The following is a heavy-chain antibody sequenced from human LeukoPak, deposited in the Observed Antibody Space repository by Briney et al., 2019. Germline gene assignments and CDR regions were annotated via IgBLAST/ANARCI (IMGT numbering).Heavy chain of an antibody. CDR1: GYTFTSYG. J-gene: IGHJ4*02. CDR2: ISAYNGNT. Sequence: GASVKVSCKASGYTFTSYGISWVRQAPGQGLEWMGWISAYNGNTNYAQKLQGRVTMTTDTSTSTAYMELRSLRSDDTAVYYCARDRYYYDSSGYYYVSSDYFDYWGQGTLVTVSS. CDR3: ARDRYYYDSSGYYYVSSDYFDY. V-gene: IGHV1-18*01. D-gene: IGHD3-22*01.